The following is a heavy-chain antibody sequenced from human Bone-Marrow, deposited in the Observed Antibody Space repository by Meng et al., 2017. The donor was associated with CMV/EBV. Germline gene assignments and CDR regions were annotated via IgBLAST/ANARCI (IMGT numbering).Heavy chain of an antibody. D-gene: IGHD5-18*01. CDR3: ARDGDPTAYFDY. V-gene: IGHV3-23*03. CDR2: IYSGGNNP. J-gene: IGHJ4*02. Sequence: GESLKISCAASGFTFSNYAMTWVRQAPGKGLEWVSVIYSGGNNPYYADSVKGRFTISRDNSKNTLYLQMNSLRAEDTAVYYCARDGDPTAYFDYWGQGTLVTVSS. CDR1: GFTFSNYA.